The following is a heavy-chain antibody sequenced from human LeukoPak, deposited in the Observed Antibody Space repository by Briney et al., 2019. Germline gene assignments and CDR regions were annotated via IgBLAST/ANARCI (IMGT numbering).Heavy chain of an antibody. D-gene: IGHD4-23*01. Sequence: PSETLSLTCTVSGGSISSGSYYWSWIRQPAGKGLEWIGRIYTSGSTNYNPSLKSRVTISVDTSKNQFSLKLSSVTAADTAVYHCAGSLTVVRYYFDYWGQGTLVTVSS. CDR3: AGSLTVVRYYFDY. V-gene: IGHV4-61*02. J-gene: IGHJ4*02. CDR2: IYTSGST. CDR1: GGSISSGSYY.